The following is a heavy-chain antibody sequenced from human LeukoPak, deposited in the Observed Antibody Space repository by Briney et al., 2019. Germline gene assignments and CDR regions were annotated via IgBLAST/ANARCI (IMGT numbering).Heavy chain of an antibody. V-gene: IGHV3-30*02. D-gene: IGHD2-2*01. CDR2: IRYDGSNK. CDR3: AKSGYSSTRASPRSAFDI. J-gene: IGHJ3*02. Sequence: GGSLRLSCAASGFTFSSYGMHWVRQAPGKGLEWVAFIRYDGSNKYYADSVKGRFTISRDNSKNTLYLQMNSLRAEDTAVYYCAKSGYSSTRASPRSAFDIWGQGTMVTVSS. CDR1: GFTFSSYG.